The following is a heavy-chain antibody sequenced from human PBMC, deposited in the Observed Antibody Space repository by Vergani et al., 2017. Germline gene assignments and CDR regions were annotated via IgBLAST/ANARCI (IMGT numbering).Heavy chain of an antibody. J-gene: IGHJ4*02. CDR1: GLTFDDYA. CDR3: AKEAGSYGSGSYYVY. D-gene: IGHD3-10*01. V-gene: IGHV3-9*01. CDR2: ISWNSGSI. Sequence: EVQLVESGGGLVQPGRSLRLSCAASGLTFDDYAMHWVRQAPGKGLEWVSGISWNSGSIGYADSVKGRFTISRDNAKNSLYLQMNSLRAEDTALYYCAKEAGSYGSGSYYVYWGQGTLVTVSS.